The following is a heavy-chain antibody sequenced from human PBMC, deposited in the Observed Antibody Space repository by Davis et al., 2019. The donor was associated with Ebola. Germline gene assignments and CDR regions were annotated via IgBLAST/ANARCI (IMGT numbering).Heavy chain of an antibody. V-gene: IGHV3-66*01. CDR1: GFTVSSNY. Sequence: GGSLRLSCAASGFTVSSNYMSWVRQAPGKGLEWVSVIYSGGSTYYADSVKGRFTISRDNSKNTLYLQMNSLRAEDTAVYYCARDRGSPYYYYYGMDVWGQGTTVTVSS. CDR3: ARDRGSPYYYYYGMDV. CDR2: IYSGGST. D-gene: IGHD5-24*01. J-gene: IGHJ6*02.